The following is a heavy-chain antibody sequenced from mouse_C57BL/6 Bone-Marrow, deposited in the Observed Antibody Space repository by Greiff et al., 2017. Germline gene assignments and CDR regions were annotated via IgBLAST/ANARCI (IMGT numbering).Heavy chain of an antibody. Sequence: VQLQESGAELVRPGASVTLSCKASGYTFTDYEMHWVKQTPVHGLEWIGAIDPETGGTAYNQKFKGKAILTADKSSSTAYMELRSLTSEDSAVYYCTTGAGLDYWGQGTTLTVSS. CDR3: TTGAGLDY. V-gene: IGHV1-15*01. J-gene: IGHJ2*01. D-gene: IGHD4-1*01. CDR2: IDPETGGT. CDR1: GYTFTDYE.